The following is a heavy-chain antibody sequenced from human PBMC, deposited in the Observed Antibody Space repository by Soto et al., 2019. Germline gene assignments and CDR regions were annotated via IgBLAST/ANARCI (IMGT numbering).Heavy chain of an antibody. D-gene: IGHD2-2*01. Sequence: QVQLVQSGAEVKKPGSSVKVSCKASGGTFSSYAISWVRQAPGQGLEWMGGIIPISGTANYAQKFQGRVTITEDESTSTAYRELSSLRSEDTAVYYCARSQGSSTSLEIYYYYYYGMDVWGQGTTVPVSS. V-gene: IGHV1-69*01. CDR3: ARSQGSSTSLEIYYYYYYGMDV. CDR1: GGTFSSYA. CDR2: IIPISGTA. J-gene: IGHJ6*02.